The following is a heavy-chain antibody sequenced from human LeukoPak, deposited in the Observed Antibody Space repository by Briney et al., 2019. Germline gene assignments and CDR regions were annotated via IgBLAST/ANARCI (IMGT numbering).Heavy chain of an antibody. V-gene: IGHV1-18*01. D-gene: IGHD6-19*01. Sequence: ASVKVSCKASGYTFTSYGISWVRQAPGQGLEWMGWISAYNGNTNYAQKLQGRVTMTTDTSTSTAYMELRSLRSDDTAVYYCARDTGRIAVAGTLEYWGQGTLVTVSS. CDR1: GYTFTSYG. CDR2: ISAYNGNT. CDR3: ARDTGRIAVAGTLEY. J-gene: IGHJ4*02.